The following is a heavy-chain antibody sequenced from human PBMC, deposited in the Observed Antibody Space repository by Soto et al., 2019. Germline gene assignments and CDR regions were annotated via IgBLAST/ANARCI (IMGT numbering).Heavy chain of an antibody. J-gene: IGHJ4*02. Sequence: PGGSLRLSCAASGFTFSSYAMSWVRQAPGKGLEWVSAISGSGGSTYYADSVKGRFTISRDNSKNTLYLQMNSLRAEDTAVYYCERDRVRRGYSYGYSDYSGQRHLVTVT. CDR1: GFTFSSYA. CDR3: ERDRVRRGYSYGYSDY. CDR2: ISGSGGST. D-gene: IGHD5-18*01. V-gene: IGHV3-23*01.